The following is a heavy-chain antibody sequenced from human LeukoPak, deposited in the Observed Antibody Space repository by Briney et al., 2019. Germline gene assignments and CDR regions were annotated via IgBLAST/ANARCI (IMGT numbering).Heavy chain of an antibody. Sequence: PGGSLRLSCAASGFTFSNYGMNWVRQAPGKGLEWVSYISSSSSTIYYADSVKGRFTISRDNAKNSLYLQMNSLRAEDTAVYYCARGELLWFGELLSSPTDYWGQGTLVTVSS. D-gene: IGHD3-10*01. CDR3: ARGELLWFGELLSSPTDY. CDR1: GFTFSNYG. V-gene: IGHV3-48*01. J-gene: IGHJ4*02. CDR2: ISSSSSTI.